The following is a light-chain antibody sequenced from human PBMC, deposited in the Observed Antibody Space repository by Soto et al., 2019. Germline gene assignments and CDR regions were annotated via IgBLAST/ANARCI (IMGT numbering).Light chain of an antibody. V-gene: IGKV1-5*01. CDR2: DAS. CDR3: QQYSHLIT. Sequence: IHLTQSPSTLSASVGNRVSIRCRASESSSKWLAWYQQKPGKDPELLISDASSLETGAPSRFSGSGSGTDFTFTISSLQPEDIATYYRQQYSHLITFGQGTRLEI. J-gene: IGKJ5*01. CDR1: ESSSKW.